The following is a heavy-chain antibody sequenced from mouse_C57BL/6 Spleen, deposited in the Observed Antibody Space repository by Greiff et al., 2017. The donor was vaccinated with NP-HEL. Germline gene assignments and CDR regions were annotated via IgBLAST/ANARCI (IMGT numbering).Heavy chain of an antibody. J-gene: IGHJ3*01. CDR3: GRDDGSSYWLAY. Sequence: EVQLQQSGPELVKPGASVKISCKASGYTFTDYYMNWVKQSPGKSLEWIGDINPNNGGTSYNQKFKGKATLTVDKSSSTAYMQLRSLTSEDSAVYYCGRDDGSSYWLAYWGQGTLVTVSA. CDR2: INPNNGGT. V-gene: IGHV1-26*01. D-gene: IGHD1-1*01. CDR1: GYTFTDYY.